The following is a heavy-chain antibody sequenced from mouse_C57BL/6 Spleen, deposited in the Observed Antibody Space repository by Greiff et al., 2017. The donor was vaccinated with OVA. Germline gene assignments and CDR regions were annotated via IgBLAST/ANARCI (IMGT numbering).Heavy chain of an antibody. Sequence: VQLQESGAELVKPGASVKMSCKASGYTFTTYPIEWMKQNHGKSLEWIGNFHPYNDDTKYNEKLKGKVTLTVEKSSSTVYLEISRLTSDDSAVYSCAKRDGNYSAWFAYWGQGTLVTVSA. J-gene: IGHJ3*01. CDR3: AKRDGNYSAWFAY. V-gene: IGHV1-47*01. D-gene: IGHD2-1*01. CDR1: GYTFTTYP. CDR2: FHPYNDDT.